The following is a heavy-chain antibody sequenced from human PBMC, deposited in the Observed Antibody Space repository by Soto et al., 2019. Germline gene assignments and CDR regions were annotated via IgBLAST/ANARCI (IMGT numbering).Heavy chain of an antibody. J-gene: IGHJ5*02. Sequence: QLQLQESGPGLVKPSETLSLTCTVSGGSISSSSYYWGWIRQPPGKGLEWIGSIYYSGSTYYNPSPKARVTIXXDXSKXQFSLKLSSVPAADTAVYYCARHAATVLNRRWFGPWGQGTLVTVSS. CDR3: ARHAATVLNRRWFGP. V-gene: IGHV4-39*01. D-gene: IGHD4-17*01. CDR2: IYYSGST. CDR1: GGSISSSSYY.